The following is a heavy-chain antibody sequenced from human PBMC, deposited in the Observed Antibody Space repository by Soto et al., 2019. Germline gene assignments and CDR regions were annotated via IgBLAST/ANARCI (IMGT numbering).Heavy chain of an antibody. Sequence: QLVQSGSEVKKPGSSVKVSCQASGGTFSGYVVTWVRQAPGQGLEWMGEFVPLFGTTNYAQRFSGRITITAEESTSTAYMELRTLRSDDTAVYYCAAHGLGVSSPPYFATGGQGTLVTVSS. CDR3: AAHGLGVSSPPYFAT. V-gene: IGHV1-69*01. J-gene: IGHJ4*02. D-gene: IGHD3-9*01. CDR1: GGTFSGYV. CDR2: FVPLFGTT.